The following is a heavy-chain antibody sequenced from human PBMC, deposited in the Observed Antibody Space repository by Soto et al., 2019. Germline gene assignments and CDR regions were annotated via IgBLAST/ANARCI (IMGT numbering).Heavy chain of an antibody. CDR3: AKDLSREVATTTKMYYHYGMDV. CDR1: GFTFRSYV. J-gene: IGHJ6*02. CDR2: ISYDGSNK. D-gene: IGHD5-12*01. V-gene: IGHV3-30*18. Sequence: QVQLVESGGGVVQPGRSLRLSCAASGFTFRSYVMHWVRQAPGKGLEWVAIISYDGSNKYYVNSVKGRFTISRDNSNNTLYLQMNSLRAEDTDIYYCAKDLSREVATTTKMYYHYGMDVWGQGTTVTVSS.